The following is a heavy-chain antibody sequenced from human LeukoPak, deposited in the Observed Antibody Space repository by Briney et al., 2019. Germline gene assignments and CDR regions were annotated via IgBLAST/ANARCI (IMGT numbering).Heavy chain of an antibody. V-gene: IGHV1-69*13. D-gene: IGHD3-3*01. CDR3: ARRADYDFWSGYYSGPMDV. CDR1: GGTFSSYA. J-gene: IGHJ6*03. CDR2: IIPIFGTA. Sequence: ASVKVSCKASGGTFSSYAISWVRQAPGQGLEWMGGIIPIFGTANYAQKFQGRVTITADESTSTAYMELSSLRSEDTAVYYCARRADYDFWSGYYSGPMDVWGKGTTVTVSS.